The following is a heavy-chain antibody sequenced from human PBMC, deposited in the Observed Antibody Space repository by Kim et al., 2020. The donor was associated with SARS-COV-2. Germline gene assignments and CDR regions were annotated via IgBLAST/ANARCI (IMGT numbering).Heavy chain of an antibody. CDR2: IYYSGST. CDR1: GGSISSSSYY. CDR3: ARPSADLGFDY. V-gene: IGHV4-39*01. J-gene: IGHJ4*02. Sequence: SETLSLTCTVSGGSISSSSYYWGWIRQPPGKGLEWIGSIYYSGSTYYNPSLKSRVTISVDTSKNQFSLKLSSVTAADTAVYYCARPSADLGFDYWGQGTLVTVSS. D-gene: IGHD7-27*01.